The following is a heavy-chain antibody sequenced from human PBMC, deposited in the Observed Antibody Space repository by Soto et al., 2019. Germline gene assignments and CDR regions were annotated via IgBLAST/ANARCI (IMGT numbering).Heavy chain of an antibody. J-gene: IGHJ2*01. Sequence: EVQLVESGGGLVQPGRSLRLSCAASGFTCDDYAMHWVRQAPGKGLEWVSGISWNSGSIGYADSVKGRFTISRDNAKNSLYLQMNSLRAEDTALYYCAKDTVRRVWYFDLWGRGTLVTVSS. CDR3: AKDTVRRVWYFDL. V-gene: IGHV3-9*01. CDR2: ISWNSGSI. CDR1: GFTCDDYA.